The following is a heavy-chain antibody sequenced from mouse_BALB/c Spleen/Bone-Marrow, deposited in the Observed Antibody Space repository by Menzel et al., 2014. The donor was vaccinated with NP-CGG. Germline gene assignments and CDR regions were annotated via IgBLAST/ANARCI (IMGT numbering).Heavy chain of an antibody. V-gene: IGHV1-9*01. J-gene: IGHJ4*01. CDR2: ILPGSGST. CDR3: ARGIDYYAMDY. CDR1: GYTFSSYW. Sequence: QVQLQQSGAELMKPGASVKISCKATGYTFSSYWIEWVKQRPGHGLEWIGEILPGSGSTNYNKKFKGKATFTADTSSNTAYMQLSSLTSEDSAVYYCARGIDYYAMDYWGQGTSVTVSS.